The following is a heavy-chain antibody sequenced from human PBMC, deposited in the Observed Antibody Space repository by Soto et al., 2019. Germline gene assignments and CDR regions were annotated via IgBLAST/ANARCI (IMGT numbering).Heavy chain of an antibody. J-gene: IGHJ3*02. CDR2: IIPILGIA. D-gene: IGHD2-15*01. CDR1: GGTFSSYT. Sequence: GASVKVSCKASGGTFSSYTISWVRQAPGQGLEWMGRIIPILGIANYAQKFQGRVTITADKSMSTAYMELSSLRSEDTAVYYCAGGYCSGGSCYDDAFDIWGQGTMVTVSS. V-gene: IGHV1-69*02. CDR3: AGGYCSGGSCYDDAFDI.